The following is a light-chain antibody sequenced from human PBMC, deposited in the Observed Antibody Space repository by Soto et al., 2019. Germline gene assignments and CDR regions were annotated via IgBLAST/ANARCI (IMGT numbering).Light chain of an antibody. Sequence: EIVLTQSPGTLSLSPGEGATLSCRSSQSVSSNYLAWHQQKPGQAPRLLIYGASSRATGIPARFSGSGSGTDFTLTISSLEPEDFAVYYCQHRMNWPLTFGQGTRLEIK. CDR2: GAS. CDR1: QSVSSNY. J-gene: IGKJ5*01. V-gene: IGKV3D-20*02. CDR3: QHRMNWPLT.